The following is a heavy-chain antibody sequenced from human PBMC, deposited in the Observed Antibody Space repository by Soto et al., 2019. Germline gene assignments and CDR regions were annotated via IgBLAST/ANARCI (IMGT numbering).Heavy chain of an antibody. J-gene: IGHJ4*02. CDR1: GFTFSSYI. CDR3: ARGHYDILTGYYY. D-gene: IGHD3-9*01. Sequence: GGSLRLSCAASGFTFSSYIMNWVRQAPGKGLEWVSSISSSSSYIYYADSVKGRFTTSRDNAKNSLYLQMNSLRAEDTAVYYWARGHYDILTGYYYWGQGTLVTVSS. CDR2: ISSSSSYI. V-gene: IGHV3-21*01.